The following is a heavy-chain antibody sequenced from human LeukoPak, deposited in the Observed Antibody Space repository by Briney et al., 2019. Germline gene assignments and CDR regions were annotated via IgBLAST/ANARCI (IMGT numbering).Heavy chain of an antibody. V-gene: IGHV3-30*03. CDR1: GFTFSRHG. Sequence: GGSLRLSCAPSGFTFSRHGMHRVRQAPGKGLEWVAIISNDGSRKYYAHSVEGRFTISRDNSKNTLYLQMDSLRAEDTAVYYCARDRAWNYFDYWGQGTLVTVSS. D-gene: IGHD3-3*01. CDR3: ARDRAWNYFDY. J-gene: IGHJ4*02. CDR2: ISNDGSRK.